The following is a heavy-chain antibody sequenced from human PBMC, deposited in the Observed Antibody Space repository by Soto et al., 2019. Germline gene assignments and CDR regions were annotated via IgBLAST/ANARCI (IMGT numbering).Heavy chain of an antibody. Sequence: EVQLVETGGGLIQPGGSLRLSCAASGFTVSNKYMSWVRQAPGKGLEWISVIFSGGETYYADSVKGRFTISRDNSKNTLYLQMSSLRADDPAMYYCARGGSGYYYGLDVWGQGTTVTVSS. D-gene: IGHD3-10*01. CDR3: ARGGSGYYYGLDV. J-gene: IGHJ6*02. CDR2: IFSGGET. CDR1: GFTVSNKY. V-gene: IGHV3-53*02.